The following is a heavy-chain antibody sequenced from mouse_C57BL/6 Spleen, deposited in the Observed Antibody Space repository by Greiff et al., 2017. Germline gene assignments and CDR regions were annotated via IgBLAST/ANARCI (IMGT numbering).Heavy chain of an antibody. CDR2: IDPSDSYT. CDR1: GYTFTSYW. CDR3: ARGYDGYYPFAY. J-gene: IGHJ3*01. V-gene: IGHV1-59*01. D-gene: IGHD2-3*01. Sequence: QVQLQQPGAELVRPGTSVKLSCKASGYTFTSYWMHWVKQRPGQGLEWIGVIDPSDSYTNYNQKFKGKATLTVDTSSSTAYMQLSSLTSEYSTVYYCARGYDGYYPFAYWGQGTLVTVSS.